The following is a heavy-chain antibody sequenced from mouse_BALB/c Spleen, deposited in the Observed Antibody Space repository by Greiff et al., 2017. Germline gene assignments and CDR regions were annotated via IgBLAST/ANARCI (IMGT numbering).Heavy chain of an antibody. J-gene: IGHJ2*01. Sequence: VQLQQSGPELVRPGVSVKISCKGSGYTFTDYAMHWVKQSHAKSLEWIGVISTYYGNTNYNQKFKGKATMTVDKSSSTAYMELARLTSEDSAIYYCARYYRYDGGGFDYWGQGTTLTVSS. CDR1: GYTFTDYA. CDR3: ARYYRYDGGGFDY. CDR2: ISTYYGNT. V-gene: IGHV1-67*01. D-gene: IGHD2-14*01.